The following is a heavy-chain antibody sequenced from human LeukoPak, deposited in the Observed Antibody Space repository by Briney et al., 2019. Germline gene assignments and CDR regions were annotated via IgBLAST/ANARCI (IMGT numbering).Heavy chain of an antibody. CDR2: FDPEDGET. D-gene: IGHD4-17*01. Sequence: ASVKVSCKATGYTLTELSMHWVRQAPGKGLEWMGGFDPEDGETIYAQKFQGRVTMTEDTSTDTAYMELSSLRSEDTAVYYCATRYGDYGPGYYFDYWGQGALVTVSS. J-gene: IGHJ4*02. V-gene: IGHV1-24*01. CDR3: ATRYGDYGPGYYFDY. CDR1: GYTLTELS.